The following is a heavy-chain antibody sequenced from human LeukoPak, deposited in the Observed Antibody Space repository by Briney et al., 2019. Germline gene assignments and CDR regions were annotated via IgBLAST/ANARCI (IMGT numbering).Heavy chain of an antibody. CDR3: ARDQAAAQVYYFDY. J-gene: IGHJ4*02. D-gene: IGHD2-15*01. Sequence: GGSLRLSCAASGFTFSSYWMSWVRQAPGKGLEWVANIKQDGSEKYYVDSVKGRFTISRDNAKNSLYLQMNSLRAEDTAVYYCARDQAAAQVYYFDYWGQGTLVTVSS. V-gene: IGHV3-7*01. CDR1: GFTFSSYW. CDR2: IKQDGSEK.